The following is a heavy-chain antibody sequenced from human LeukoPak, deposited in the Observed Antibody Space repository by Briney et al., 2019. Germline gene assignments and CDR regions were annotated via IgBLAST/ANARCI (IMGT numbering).Heavy chain of an antibody. V-gene: IGHV3-23*01. CDR1: GFTFSSYA. Sequence: GGSLRLSCAASGFTFSSYAMSWVRQAPGKGLEWVSAISGSGGSTYYADSVKGRFTISRDNSKNTLYLQMNSLRPEDTAVYYCSPSRAAGGKTDYWGHGTLVTVSS. CDR3: SPSRAAGGKTDY. J-gene: IGHJ4*01. D-gene: IGHD3-16*01. CDR2: ISGSGGST.